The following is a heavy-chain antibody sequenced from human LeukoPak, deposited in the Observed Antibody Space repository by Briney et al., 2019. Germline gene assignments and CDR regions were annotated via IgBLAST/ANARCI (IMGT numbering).Heavy chain of an antibody. J-gene: IGHJ3*02. Sequence: SETLSLTCTVSGGSISSYYWSWIRQPPGKGLEWIGYIYYSGSTNYNPSLKSRVTISVDTSKNQFSLKLSSVTAADTAVYYCARVGGDIVVVPAAIGAFDIWRQGTMVTVSS. CDR1: GGSISSYY. V-gene: IGHV4-59*01. CDR3: ARVGGDIVVVPAAIGAFDI. CDR2: IYYSGST. D-gene: IGHD2-2*02.